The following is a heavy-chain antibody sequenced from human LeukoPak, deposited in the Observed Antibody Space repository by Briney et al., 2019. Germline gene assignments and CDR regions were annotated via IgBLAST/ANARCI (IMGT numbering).Heavy chain of an antibody. CDR2: ISGSSSNI. J-gene: IGHJ4*02. CDR1: GFTFSSYS. V-gene: IGHV3-21*01. D-gene: IGHD1-26*01. CDR3: ARDTTYRYFNY. Sequence: GGSLRLSCAASGFTFSSYSMNWVRQAPGKGLEWVSSISGSSSNIYYADSVKGRFTISRDNAKNSLYLQMNSLRAEDTAVYYCARDTTYRYFNYWGQGTLVTVSS.